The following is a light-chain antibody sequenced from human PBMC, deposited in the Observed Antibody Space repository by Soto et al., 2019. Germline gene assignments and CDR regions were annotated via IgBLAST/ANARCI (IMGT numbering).Light chain of an antibody. CDR3: QQYNSYPWT. CDR1: QSISSW. V-gene: IGKV1-5*03. Sequence: DIQMNQSPSTLSASEGDRVTITCRASQSISSWLAWYQQKPGKAPKLLIYKASTLESGVPSNFSGSGSGTEFTLTISSLQPEDFATYYCQQYNSYPWTFGQGTKVDI. CDR2: KAS. J-gene: IGKJ1*01.